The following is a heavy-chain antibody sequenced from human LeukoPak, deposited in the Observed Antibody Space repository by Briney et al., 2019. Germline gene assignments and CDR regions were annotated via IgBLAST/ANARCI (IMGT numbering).Heavy chain of an antibody. Sequence: GGSLRLSCGASTFTFSSYGMSWVRQAPGKGLEWVSAISGSGGSTYYADSVKGRFTISRDNSKNSLYLQMNSLRAEDTAVYYCARDGYCSAGSCFSANDAFDIWGQGTMVTVSS. CDR1: TFTFSSYG. CDR3: ARDGYCSAGSCFSANDAFDI. D-gene: IGHD2-15*01. J-gene: IGHJ3*02. V-gene: IGHV3-23*01. CDR2: ISGSGGST.